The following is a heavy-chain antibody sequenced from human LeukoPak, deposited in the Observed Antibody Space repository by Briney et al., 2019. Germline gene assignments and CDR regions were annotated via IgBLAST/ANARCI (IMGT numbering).Heavy chain of an antibody. V-gene: IGHV1-58*01. CDR3: AAAQPFGVVNFGY. CDR1: GFTFSSSA. D-gene: IGHD3-3*01. Sequence: SVKVSCKASGFTFSSSAVQWVRQARGQRLEWIGWIVVGSGNTNYAQKFQERVTITRDMSTSTAYMELSSLRSEDTAVYYCAAAQPFGVVNFGYWGQGTLVTVSS. J-gene: IGHJ4*02. CDR2: IVVGSGNT.